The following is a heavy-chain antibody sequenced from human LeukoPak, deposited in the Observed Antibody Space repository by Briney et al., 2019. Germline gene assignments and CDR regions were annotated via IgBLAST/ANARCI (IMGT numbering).Heavy chain of an antibody. V-gene: IGHV4-59*08. D-gene: IGHD6-13*01. CDR3: ARLYSSSWYASNFDY. CDR1: GGSISSYY. CDR2: IYYSGST. J-gene: IGHJ4*02. Sequence: MPSETLSLTCTVSGGSISSYYWSWIRQPPGKGLEWIGYIYYSGSTNYNPSLKSQVTISVDTSKNQSSLKLSSVTAADTAVYYCARLYSSSWYASNFDYWGQGTLVTVSS.